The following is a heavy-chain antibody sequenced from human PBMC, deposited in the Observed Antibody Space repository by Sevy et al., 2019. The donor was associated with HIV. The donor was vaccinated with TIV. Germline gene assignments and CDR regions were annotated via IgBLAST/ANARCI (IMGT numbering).Heavy chain of an antibody. CDR3: AREGCTRPHDY. V-gene: IGHV3-23*01. CDR1: GFAFYDYS. J-gene: IGHJ4*02. CDR2: LSFGCGKI. Sequence: GGSLRLSCAASGFAFYDYSMSWIRQAPGKGLEWVATLSFGCGKINYADSVKGRFTISRDNSKNSFYQQMDNLRVEDTALYYCAREGCTRPHDYWGQGTRATVSS. D-gene: IGHD2-8*01.